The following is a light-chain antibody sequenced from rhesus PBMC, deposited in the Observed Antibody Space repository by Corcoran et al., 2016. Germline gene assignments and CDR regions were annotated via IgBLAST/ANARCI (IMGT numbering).Light chain of an antibody. CDR2: AAS. V-gene: IGKV1S12*01. J-gene: IGKJ2*01. CDR1: QNIYSN. CDR3: QHYYDNPYS. Sequence: DIQMTQSPSALSASVGDRVTISCRASQNIYSNLAWYQQKPGKAPKLLIYAASSLQTGIPSRFSGSGSGTYFTLTISSLQPEYSAAYYCQHYYDNPYSFGQGTKVEIK.